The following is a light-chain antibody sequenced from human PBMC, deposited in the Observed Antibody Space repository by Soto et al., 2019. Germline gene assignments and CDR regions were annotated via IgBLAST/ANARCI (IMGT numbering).Light chain of an antibody. J-gene: IGKJ4*01. CDR1: QSINSY. Sequence: IVLTQSPATLSLSPGDRATLSCRASQSINSYVAWYQHKPGQAPGLLIYDASNRATGIPARFSGSGSGTDYTLTISSLEPEDFAVYYCQQRSSWPLTFGGGTKVEMK. CDR3: QQRSSWPLT. CDR2: DAS. V-gene: IGKV3-11*01.